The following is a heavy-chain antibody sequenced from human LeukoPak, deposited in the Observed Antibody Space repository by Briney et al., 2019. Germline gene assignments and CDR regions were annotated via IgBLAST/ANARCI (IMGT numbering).Heavy chain of an antibody. Sequence: GGSLRLSCAASGFTFSSYAMSWVRQAPGKGLEGVSTISGSGGSTYYADSVKGRFTISRDSSKSTLYLQMNSLRADDTAVYYCAKGAVRFGEFDYWGHGTLVTVSS. D-gene: IGHD3-10*01. CDR2: ISGSGGST. V-gene: IGHV3-23*01. CDR1: GFTFSSYA. CDR3: AKGAVRFGEFDY. J-gene: IGHJ5*01.